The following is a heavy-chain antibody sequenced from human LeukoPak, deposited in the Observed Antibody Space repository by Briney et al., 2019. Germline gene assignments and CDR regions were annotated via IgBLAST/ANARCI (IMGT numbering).Heavy chain of an antibody. CDR2: INHSGST. D-gene: IGHD3-22*01. V-gene: IGHV4-34*01. CDR1: GFTFSSYW. CDR3: ARGGYYYDSSGPKDAFDI. J-gene: IGHJ3*02. Sequence: GSLRLSCAASGFTFSSYWMSWVRQAPGKGLEWIGEINHSGSTNYNPSLKSRITISVDTSKNQFSLKLSSVTAADTAVYYCARGGYYYDSSGPKDAFDIWGQGTMVTVSS.